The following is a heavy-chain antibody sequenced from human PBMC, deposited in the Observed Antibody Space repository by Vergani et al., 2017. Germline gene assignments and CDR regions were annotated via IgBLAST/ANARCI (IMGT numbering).Heavy chain of an antibody. J-gene: IGHJ5*02. CDR2: IYASGRT. D-gene: IGHD2-2*03. CDR1: GGSISNDY. V-gene: IGHV4-4*07. Sequence: QVQLQESGPRLVKPSETLTLTCTVSGGSISNDYWSWIRQPAGKGLEWIGRIYASGRTNYNPSLKRRVTMSVDKSKNQFSLKLTSVTAADTAMYYCARESVDIVVIPAXIVSTAVRSTFDPWGQGTLVTVSS. CDR3: ARESVDIVVIPAXIVSTAVRSTFDP.